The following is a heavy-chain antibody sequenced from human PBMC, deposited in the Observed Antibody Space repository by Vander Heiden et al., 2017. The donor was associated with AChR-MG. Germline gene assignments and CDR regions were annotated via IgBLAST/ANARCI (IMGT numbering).Heavy chain of an antibody. V-gene: IGHV1-69*01. J-gene: IGHJ4*02. CDR1: GGTFSSYA. CDR3: AIGTPNYYDSSGYYPRFDY. CDR2: IIPIFGTA. D-gene: IGHD3-22*01. Sequence: QVQLVQSGAEVQKPGSSVKVSCKASGGTFSSYAISWVRQAPGQGLEWMGGIIPIFGTANYAQKFQGRVTITADESTSTAYMELSSLRSEDTAVYYCAIGTPNYYDSSGYYPRFDYWGQGTLVTVSS.